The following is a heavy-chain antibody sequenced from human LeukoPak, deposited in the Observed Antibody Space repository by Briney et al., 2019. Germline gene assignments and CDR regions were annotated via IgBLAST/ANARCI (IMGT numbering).Heavy chain of an antibody. Sequence: PVGSLRLSCAASGFTFSRYAMRWVRQALGKRLEWGSGISGSGGSTYYADSVKGRFTISRDNSKNTLYLQMNSLRAEDTAVYYCAKVRVERWLQFAFDIWGQGTMVTVSS. D-gene: IGHD5-24*01. V-gene: IGHV3-23*01. J-gene: IGHJ3*02. CDR1: GFTFSRYA. CDR3: AKVRVERWLQFAFDI. CDR2: ISGSGGST.